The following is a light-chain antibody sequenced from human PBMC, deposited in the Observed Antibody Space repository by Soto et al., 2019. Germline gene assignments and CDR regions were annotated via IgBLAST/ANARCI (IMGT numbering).Light chain of an antibody. V-gene: IGLV2-14*01. J-gene: IGLJ3*02. Sequence: QSALTQPVSVSGSPGQSITISCTGTNNDVGAYTYVSWYQQHPGKAPRLIIYEVSDRPSGVSDRFSGSKSGNTASLVISGLQAEDEADYYCSSYRTGSRVFGGGTKLTVL. CDR1: NNDVGAYTY. CDR3: SSYRTGSRV. CDR2: EVS.